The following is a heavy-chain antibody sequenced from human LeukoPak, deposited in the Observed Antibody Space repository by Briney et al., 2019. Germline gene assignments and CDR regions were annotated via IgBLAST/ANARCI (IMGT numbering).Heavy chain of an antibody. D-gene: IGHD2-2*01. CDR1: GFTFSSYA. CDR2: ISGSGGST. V-gene: IGHV3-23*01. Sequence: GGSLRLSCAASGFTFSSYAMSWVRQAPGKGLEWVSAISGSGGSTYYADSVKGRFTISRDNSKNTLYLQMNSLRAEDTAVYYCAKELDCSSTSCSTGGMDVWGKGTTVTVSS. J-gene: IGHJ6*04. CDR3: AKELDCSSTSCSTGGMDV.